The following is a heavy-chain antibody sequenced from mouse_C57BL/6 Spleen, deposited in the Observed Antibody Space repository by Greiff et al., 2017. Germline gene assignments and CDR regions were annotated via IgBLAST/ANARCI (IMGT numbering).Heavy chain of an antibody. V-gene: IGHV3-6*01. Sequence: DVKLQESGPGLVKPSQSLSLTCSVTGYSITSGYYWNWIRQFPGNKLEWMGYISYDGSNNYNPSLKNRISITRDTSKNQFFLKLNSVTTEDTATYYCASYYDYDEDWYFDVWGTGTTVTVSS. D-gene: IGHD2-4*01. J-gene: IGHJ1*03. CDR2: ISYDGSN. CDR3: ASYYDYDEDWYFDV. CDR1: GYSITSGYY.